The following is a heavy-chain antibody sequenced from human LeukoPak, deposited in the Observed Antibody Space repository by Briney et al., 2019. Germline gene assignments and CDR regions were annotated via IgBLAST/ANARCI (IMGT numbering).Heavy chain of an antibody. CDR1: GFTFSSYW. D-gene: IGHD3-16*01. CDR3: ARGGGLDV. J-gene: IGHJ6*02. V-gene: IGHV3-7*03. CDR2: INHNGNVN. Sequence: GGSLRLSCAASGFTFSSYWMNWARQAPGKGLECVASINHNGNVNYYVDSVKGRFTISRDNAKNSLYLQMSNLRAEDTAVYFCARGGGLDVWGQGATVTVSS.